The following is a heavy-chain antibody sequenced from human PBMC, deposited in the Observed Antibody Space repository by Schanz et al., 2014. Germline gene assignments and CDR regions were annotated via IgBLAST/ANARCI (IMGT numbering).Heavy chain of an antibody. J-gene: IGHJ4*02. CDR2: ITYNGDST. D-gene: IGHD6-13*01. CDR3: ANPPPGYMNSWYTYYFVS. Sequence: EVLLVESGGASVQPGGSLRLSCAASGFTFSNYVMDWVRQAPGTGLEWVASITYNGDSTYYTDSVKGRFTISRDNSRNTLYLHMDGLRAAATAVSYCANPPPGYMNSWYTYYFVSWGQGTLVTVSS. V-gene: IGHV3-23*04. CDR1: GFTFSNYV.